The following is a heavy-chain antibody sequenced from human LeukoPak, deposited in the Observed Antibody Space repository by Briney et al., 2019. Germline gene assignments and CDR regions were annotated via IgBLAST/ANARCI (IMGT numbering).Heavy chain of an antibody. J-gene: IGHJ4*02. CDR2: IYSGGST. V-gene: IGHV3-66*01. CDR1: GFTVSSNY. Sequence: GGSLRLSCAASGFTVSSNYMSWVRQAPGKGLEWVSVIYSGGSTYYADSVKGRFTISRDNSKNTLYLQMNSLRAEDTAVYYCARELCSGGSCYSDYWGQGTLVTVSS. D-gene: IGHD2-15*01. CDR3: ARELCSGGSCYSDY.